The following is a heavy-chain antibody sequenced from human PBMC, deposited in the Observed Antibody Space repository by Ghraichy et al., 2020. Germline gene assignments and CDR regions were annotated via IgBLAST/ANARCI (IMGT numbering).Heavy chain of an antibody. CDR2: LGADGRST. Sequence: GGSLRLSCAVSEFTFDGYPMTWVRQAPGKGLEWVSTLGADGRSTFYADSVKGRFTISRDNANQVLYVQMDSLRVEDTATYYCTRDRATMGRGGFDYWGQGTLVTVPS. V-gene: IGHV3-23*01. CDR3: TRDRATMGRGGFDY. CDR1: EFTFDGYP. J-gene: IGHJ4*02. D-gene: IGHD3-10*01.